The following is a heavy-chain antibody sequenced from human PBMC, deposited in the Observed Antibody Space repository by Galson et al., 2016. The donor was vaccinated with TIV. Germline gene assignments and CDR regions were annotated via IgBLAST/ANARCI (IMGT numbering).Heavy chain of an antibody. CDR3: ARARYGDYFDY. D-gene: IGHD4-17*01. CDR2: IDPRSVAT. V-gene: IGHV1-2*02. J-gene: IGHJ4*02. CDR1: GDTFLSYP. Sequence: SVKVSCKASGDTFLSYPFNWVRQAPGQGLEWMGWIDPRSVATNYAQKFQGRVTMTRDTSISTAHMELTRLTPDDTAVYYCARARYGDYFDYWGQGTL.